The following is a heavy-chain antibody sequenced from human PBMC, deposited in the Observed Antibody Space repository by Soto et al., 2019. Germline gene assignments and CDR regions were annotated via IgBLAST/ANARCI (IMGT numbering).Heavy chain of an antibody. D-gene: IGHD5-18*01. Sequence: SETLSLTCTVSGGSISSYYWSWIRQPPGKGLEWIGYIYYSGSTNYNPSLKSRVTISVDTSKNQFSLKLSSVTAADTAVYYCATQLGYSYGYDYWGQGTLVTSPQ. CDR2: IYYSGST. CDR1: GGSISSYY. V-gene: IGHV4-59*01. CDR3: ATQLGYSYGYDY. J-gene: IGHJ4*02.